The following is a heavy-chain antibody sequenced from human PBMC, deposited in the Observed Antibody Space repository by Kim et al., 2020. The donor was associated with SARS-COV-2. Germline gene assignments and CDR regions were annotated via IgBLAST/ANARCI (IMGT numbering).Heavy chain of an antibody. Sequence: SGPTLVKPTPTLTLTCTFSGFSLSTSGVGVGWIRQPPGKALEWLALIYWDDDKRYSPSLKSRLTVTKDTSKNRVVLTMTNMDPVDTATYYCAHRGLVTASRDYFDYWGQGTLVTVSS. V-gene: IGHV2-5*02. CDR3: AHRGLVTASRDYFDY. CDR2: IYWDDDK. D-gene: IGHD2-21*02. J-gene: IGHJ4*02. CDR1: GFSLSTSGVG.